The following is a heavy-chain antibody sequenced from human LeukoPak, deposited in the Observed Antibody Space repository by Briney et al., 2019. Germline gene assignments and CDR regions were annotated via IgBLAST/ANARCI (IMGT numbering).Heavy chain of an antibody. Sequence: PSETLSLTCTVSGGSISSGSYYWNWIRQPAGKGLEWIGRIYNGGSTNYTPSLKSRVTISVDTSKNQFSLKLSSVTAADTAVYYCTRGGITVAGTPYYYYGMDVWGQGTTVTVSS. V-gene: IGHV4-61*02. J-gene: IGHJ6*02. CDR3: TRGGITVAGTPYYYYGMDV. D-gene: IGHD6-19*01. CDR2: IYNGGST. CDR1: GGSISSGSYY.